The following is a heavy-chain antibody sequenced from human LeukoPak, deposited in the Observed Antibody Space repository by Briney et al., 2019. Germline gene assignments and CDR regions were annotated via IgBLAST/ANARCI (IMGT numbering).Heavy chain of an antibody. CDR2: IYYSGST. Sequence: PSETLSLTCTVSGGSISSYYWSWIRQPPGKGLEWIGYIYYSGSTNYNPSLKSRVTISVDTSKNQFSLKLSSVTAADTAVYYCARHVSNILFGVPIAYYFDYWGQGTLVTVSS. CDR3: ARHVSNILFGVPIAYYFDY. J-gene: IGHJ4*02. V-gene: IGHV4-59*08. CDR1: GGSISSYY. D-gene: IGHD3-3*01.